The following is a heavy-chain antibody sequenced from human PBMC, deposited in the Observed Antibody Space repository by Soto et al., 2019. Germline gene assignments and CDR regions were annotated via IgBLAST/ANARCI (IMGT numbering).Heavy chain of an antibody. Sequence: GPGAKKPGASVKVSCKASGYTFATSTISWLRQAPGQGPEWMGWIKAYSGNTNCAQKLQGRLTMTTDTSTSTAYMELRSLTTDDTAIYYCAIADYGDDDYWGQGTLVTVSS. CDR3: AIADYGDDDY. CDR2: IKAYSGNT. D-gene: IGHD4-17*01. J-gene: IGHJ4*02. V-gene: IGHV1-18*01. CDR1: GYTFATST.